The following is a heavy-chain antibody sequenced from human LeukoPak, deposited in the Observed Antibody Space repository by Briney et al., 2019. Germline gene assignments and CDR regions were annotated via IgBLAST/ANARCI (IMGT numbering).Heavy chain of an antibody. CDR2: IIPIFVTA. CDR3: ARDRGSSWYFRVGVTSEYWYFDL. V-gene: IGHV1-69*13. CDR1: GGTFSSYA. J-gene: IGHJ2*01. D-gene: IGHD6-13*01. Sequence: ASVKVSCKASGGTFSSYAISWVRQAPGQGLEWMGGIIPIFVTANYAQKFQGRVTITADESTSTAYMELSSLRSEDTAVYYCARDRGSSWYFRVGVTSEYWYFDLWGRGTLVTVSS.